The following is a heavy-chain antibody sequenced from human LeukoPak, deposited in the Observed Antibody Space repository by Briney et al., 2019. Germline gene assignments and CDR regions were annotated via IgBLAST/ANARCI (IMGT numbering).Heavy chain of an antibody. D-gene: IGHD3-3*01. J-gene: IGHJ6*03. Sequence: GGSLRLSCAASGFTFSSYWMSWVRQAPGKGLEWVANIKQDGSEKYYVDSVKGRFTISRDNAKNSLYLQMNSLRAEDTAVYYCARGRSDYDFWSGYPTFYYYYYMDVWGKGTTVTVSS. CDR2: IKQDGSEK. V-gene: IGHV3-7*01. CDR1: GFTFSSYW. CDR3: ARGRSDYDFWSGYPTFYYYYYMDV.